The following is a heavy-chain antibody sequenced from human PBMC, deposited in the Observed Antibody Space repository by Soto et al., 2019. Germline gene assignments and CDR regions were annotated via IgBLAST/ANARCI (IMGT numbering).Heavy chain of an antibody. J-gene: IGHJ3*02. Sequence: QLQLQESGPGLVKPSETLSLTCTVSGGSISSSSYYWGWIRQPPGKGLEWIGSIYYSGSTYYNPSLKSRVTMSVDTSTNQFPRGLSSVTAADAAVYYFARRLWDIVVVAAIGWGSPVEDACDIWGQGTMVTVSS. CDR3: ARRLWDIVVVAAIGWGSPVEDACDI. CDR2: IYYSGST. CDR1: GGSISSSSYY. D-gene: IGHD2-21*02. V-gene: IGHV4-39*01.